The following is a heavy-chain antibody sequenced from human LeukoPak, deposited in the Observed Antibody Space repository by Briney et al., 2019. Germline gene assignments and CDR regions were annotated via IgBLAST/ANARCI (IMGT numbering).Heavy chain of an antibody. D-gene: IGHD5-18*01. CDR3: ARVRRYSYGFDY. V-gene: IGHV3-53*01. J-gene: IGHJ4*02. CDR1: GFTFSSYG. Sequence: SGGSLRLSCAASGFTFSSYGMSWVRQAPGKGLEWVSVIYSGGSTYYADSVKGRFTISRDNSKNTLYLQMNSLRAEDTAVYYCARVRRYSYGFDYWGQGTLVTVSS. CDR2: IYSGGST.